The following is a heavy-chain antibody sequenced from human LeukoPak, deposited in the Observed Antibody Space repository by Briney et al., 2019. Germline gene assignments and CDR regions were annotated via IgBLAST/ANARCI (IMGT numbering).Heavy chain of an antibody. CDR3: TRVIDLYYDFWSGYSGGGFDY. D-gene: IGHD3-3*01. V-gene: IGHV3-49*04. CDR1: GFTFGDYA. J-gene: IGHJ4*02. CDR2: IRSKAYGGST. Sequence: GGSLRLSCTASGFTFGDYAMSWVRQASGKGLKWVGFIRSKAYGGSTEYAASVKGRFTISRDDSKSIAYLQMNSLKTEDTAVYYCTRVIDLYYDFWSGYSGGGFDYWGQGTLVTVSS.